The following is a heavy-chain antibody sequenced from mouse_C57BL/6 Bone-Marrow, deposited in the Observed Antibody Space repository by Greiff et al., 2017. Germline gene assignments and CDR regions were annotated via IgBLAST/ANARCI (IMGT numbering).Heavy chain of an antibody. CDR1: GYTFTDYY. D-gene: IGHD2-5*01. V-gene: IGHV1-19*01. CDR3: ARGPYSNY. Sequence: VQLKQSGPVLVKPGASVKMSCKASGYTFTDYYMNWVKQSHGKSLEWIGVINPYNGGTSYNQKFKGKATLTVDKSSSTAYMELNSLTSEDSAVYYCARGPYSNYWGQGTTLTVSS. CDR2: INPYNGGT. J-gene: IGHJ2*01.